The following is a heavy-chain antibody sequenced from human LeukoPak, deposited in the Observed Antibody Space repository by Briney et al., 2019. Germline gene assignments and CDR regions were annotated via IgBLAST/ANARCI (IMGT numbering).Heavy chain of an antibody. J-gene: IGHJ1*01. V-gene: IGHV3-23*01. D-gene: IGHD2-2*01. CDR2: ISGSGGST. CDR3: AKDLSPYCSSTSCHAFQH. CDR1: GFTFSSYA. Sequence: GGSLRLSCAASGFTFSSYAMSWVRQAPGKGLEWVSAISGSGGSTYYADSVKGRFTISRDNSKNTLYLQMNSLRTEDTAVYYCAKDLSPYCSSTSCHAFQHWGQGTLVTVSS.